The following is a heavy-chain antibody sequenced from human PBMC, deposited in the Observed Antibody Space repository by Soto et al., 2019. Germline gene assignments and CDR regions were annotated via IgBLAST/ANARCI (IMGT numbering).Heavy chain of an antibody. V-gene: IGHV1-69*06. J-gene: IGHJ3*02. CDR1: GGTFSGYA. CDR2: IVPMFGTA. Sequence: QVQVVQSGAEVKKPGSSVKVSCKASGGTFSGYAISWVRQAPGQGLEWMGGIVPMFGTAKYAPKFQDRVTITADKATNTADVELSSLRFEETAVYYCVRGRLEAYDFWSGRVSFYICCHGPKVTVSS. CDR3: VRGRLEAYDFWSGRVSFYI. D-gene: IGHD3-3*01.